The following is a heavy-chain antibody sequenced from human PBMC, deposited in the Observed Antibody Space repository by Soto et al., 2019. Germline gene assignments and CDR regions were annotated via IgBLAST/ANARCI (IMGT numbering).Heavy chain of an antibody. Sequence: PSETLSLTCTVSGGFIWGWIRQSPDKGLEWIGYIYNSGRYNYNPSLENRLTISINTSKNQFSLRLASVTAADTAVYYCARTLPNRQLFDSWSQGTLVTVSS. CDR2: IYNSGRY. CDR1: GGFI. D-gene: IGHD1-1*01. CDR3: ARTLPNRQLFDS. V-gene: IGHV4-59*01. J-gene: IGHJ4*02.